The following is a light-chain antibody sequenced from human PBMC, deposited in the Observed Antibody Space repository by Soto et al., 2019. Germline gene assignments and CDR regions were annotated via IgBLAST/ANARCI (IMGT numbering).Light chain of an antibody. V-gene: IGLV7-46*01. CDR3: LLSYSGVRRQ. J-gene: IGLJ2*01. Sequence: QAVVTQEPSLTVSPGGTVTLTCGSSTGAVTSGHFPYWFQQKPGQAPRTLIYDASNKHSWTPARFSGSLLGGKAALTLSGAQPEDEADYYCLLSYSGVRRQFGGGTKLTVL. CDR1: TGAVTSGHF. CDR2: DAS.